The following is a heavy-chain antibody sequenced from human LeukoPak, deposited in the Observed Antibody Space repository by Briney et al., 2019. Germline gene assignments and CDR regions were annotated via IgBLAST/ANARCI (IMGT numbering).Heavy chain of an antibody. V-gene: IGHV4-39*07. J-gene: IGHJ3*02. Sequence: GSLRLSCAASGFTFSSYAMSWIRQPPGKGLEWIGSIYYSGSTYYNPSLKSRVTISVDTSKNQFSLKLSSVTAADTAVYYCARENDAFDIWGQGTMVTVSS. CDR2: IYYSGST. CDR1: GFTFSSYA. CDR3: ARENDAFDI.